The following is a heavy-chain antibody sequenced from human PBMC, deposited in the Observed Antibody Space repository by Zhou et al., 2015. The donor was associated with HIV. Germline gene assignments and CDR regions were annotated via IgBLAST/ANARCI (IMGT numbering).Heavy chain of an antibody. CDR3: ARVNRDYYGSGSYFLYFDY. Sequence: QVQLVQSGAEVKKPGSSVKVSCKASGGTFSNYAISWVRQAPGQGLEWMGGIIPIFGTANYAQKFQGRVTITADESTSTAYMELSSLRSEDTAVYYCARVNRDYYGSGSYFLYFDYWGQGTLVTVSS. J-gene: IGHJ4*02. V-gene: IGHV1-69*01. D-gene: IGHD3-10*01. CDR2: IIPIFGTA. CDR1: GGTFSNYA.